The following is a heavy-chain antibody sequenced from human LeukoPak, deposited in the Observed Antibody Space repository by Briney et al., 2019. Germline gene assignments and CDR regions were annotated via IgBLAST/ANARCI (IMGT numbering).Heavy chain of an antibody. D-gene: IGHD4-23*01. V-gene: IGHV3-49*03. Sequence: SREAPGKGQKWVGFIRAKTYGETTEYAASVKGRFTISRDDSKSIAYLQMNSLKTEDTAVYYCTRAVAHLDYWGQGTLVTVSS. CDR2: IRAKTYGETT. J-gene: IGHJ4*02. CDR3: TRAVAHLDY.